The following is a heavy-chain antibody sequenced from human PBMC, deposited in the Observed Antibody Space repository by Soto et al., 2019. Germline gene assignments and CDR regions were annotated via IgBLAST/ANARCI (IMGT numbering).Heavy chain of an antibody. D-gene: IGHD6-13*01. CDR3: ARDWGYSSSWPTHVMDV. Sequence: EVQLVESGGGLVKPGGSLRLSCAASGFTFSSYSMNWVRQAPGKGLEWVSYISSSSSYIYYADSVKGRFTISRDNAKNSLYLQMNTLRAEETAVYYCARDWGYSSSWPTHVMDVWGQVTTVSVSS. CDR1: GFTFSSYS. J-gene: IGHJ6*02. CDR2: ISSSSSYI. V-gene: IGHV3-21*01.